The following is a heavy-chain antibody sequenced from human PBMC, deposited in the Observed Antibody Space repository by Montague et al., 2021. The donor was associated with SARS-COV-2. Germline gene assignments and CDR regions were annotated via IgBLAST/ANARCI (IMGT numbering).Heavy chain of an antibody. J-gene: IGHJ6*02. CDR3: AKEGLGYCTSICDGMDL. Sequence: SLRLSCAASGFTFSMFPMSWVRQAPGRGLEWVSTISHSFSGRFDAYAVRGWITITRDNSKNPLFLEMTMRGADDTAVYYCAKEGLGYCTSICDGMDLWGHGTTVTVSS. V-gene: IGHV3-23*01. CDR1: GFTFSMFP. CDR2: ISHSFSGR. D-gene: IGHD2-2*01.